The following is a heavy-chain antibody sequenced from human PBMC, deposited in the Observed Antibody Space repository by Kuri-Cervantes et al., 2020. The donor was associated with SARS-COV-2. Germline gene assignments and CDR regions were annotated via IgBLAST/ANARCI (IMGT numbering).Heavy chain of an antibody. CDR2: INHSGST. Sequence: GSLRLSCAVYGGSFSGYYWSWIRQPPGEGLEWIGEINHSGSTNYNPSLKSRVTISVDTSKNQFSLKLSSVTAADTAVYYCARALQSHPYYYYGMDVWGQGTRVTVSS. CDR1: GGSFSGYY. D-gene: IGHD4-11*01. J-gene: IGHJ6*02. CDR3: ARALQSHPYYYYGMDV. V-gene: IGHV4-34*01.